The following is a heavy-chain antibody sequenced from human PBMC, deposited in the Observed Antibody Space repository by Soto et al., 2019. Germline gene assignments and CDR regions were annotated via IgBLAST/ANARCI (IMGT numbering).Heavy chain of an antibody. CDR3: AHSASYYDFWSGYYHSIGWFDP. CDR2: IYWNDDK. V-gene: IGHV2-5*01. J-gene: IGHJ5*02. CDR1: GFSLSTSGVG. Sequence: SGPTLVNPTQTLTLTCTFSGFSLSTSGVGVGWIRQPPGKALEWLALIYWNDDKRYSPSLKSRLTITKDTSKNQVVLTMTNMDPVDTATYYCAHSASYYDFWSGYYHSIGWFDPWGQGTLVTVSS. D-gene: IGHD3-3*01.